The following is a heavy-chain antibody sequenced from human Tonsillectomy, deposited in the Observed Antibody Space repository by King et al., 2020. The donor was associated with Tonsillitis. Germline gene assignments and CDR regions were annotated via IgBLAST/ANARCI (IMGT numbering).Heavy chain of an antibody. V-gene: IGHV1-18*04. Sequence: VQLVESGAEVKKPGASVKVSCKASGYTFTSYSISWVRQAPGQGLEWMGWISTYNGNTNNAQKFQGRVTMTTDTSTSTAYMELRSLRSDDTAVYYCARDGWGYYDSSGYYGGYWGQGTLVTVSS. CDR3: ARDGWGYYDSSGYYGGY. CDR2: ISTYNGNT. J-gene: IGHJ4*02. CDR1: GYTFTSYS. D-gene: IGHD3-22*01.